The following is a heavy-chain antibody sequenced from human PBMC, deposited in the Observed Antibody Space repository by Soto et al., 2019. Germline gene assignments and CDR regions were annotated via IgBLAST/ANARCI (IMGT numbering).Heavy chain of an antibody. J-gene: IGHJ4*02. CDR3: AKDGSYCTTGVCYKDYYFDY. CDR1: GFTFSSDA. CDR2: ISGSGGST. Sequence: GGSLILSCAASGFTFSSDAMSWVRQAPGKGLGWVSAISGSGGSTYYADSVKGRFTISRDNSKNTLYLQMNSLRAEDTAVYYCAKDGSYCTTGVCYKDYYFDYWGQGTLVTVSS. D-gene: IGHD2-8*01. V-gene: IGHV3-23*01.